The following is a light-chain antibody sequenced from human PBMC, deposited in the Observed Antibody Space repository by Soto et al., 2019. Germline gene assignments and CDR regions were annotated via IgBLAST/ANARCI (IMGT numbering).Light chain of an antibody. CDR2: GAS. CDR1: QSVSSN. CDR3: QQYNTWPSYT. V-gene: IGKV3-15*01. J-gene: IGKJ2*01. Sequence: EIVMTQSPATLSVSPGERATLSCRASQSVSSNLAWYQQKPGQAPRLLIYGASTRATGIPARFSGSGSGTEFSLTISSLKSEDFAVYYCQQYNTWPSYTFGQGTKLEIK.